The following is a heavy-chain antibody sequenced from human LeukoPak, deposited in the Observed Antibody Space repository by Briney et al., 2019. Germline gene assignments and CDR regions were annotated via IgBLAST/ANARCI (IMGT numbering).Heavy chain of an antibody. D-gene: IGHD6-13*01. CDR3: ARVGAAAGPTSRYNWFDP. CDR1: GYTFTGYY. Sequence: ASVKVSCKASGYTFTGYYMHWVRQAPGQGLEWMGWINPNSGGTNYAQKFQGRVTMTRDTSISTAYMELSRLRSDDTAVYYCARVGAAAGPTSRYNWFDPWGQGTLVTVSS. CDR2: INPNSGGT. V-gene: IGHV1-2*02. J-gene: IGHJ5*02.